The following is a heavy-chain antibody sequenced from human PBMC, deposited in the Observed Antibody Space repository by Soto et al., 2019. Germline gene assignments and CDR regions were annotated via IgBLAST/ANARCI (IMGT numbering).Heavy chain of an antibody. J-gene: IGHJ6*02. Sequence: QVQLVQSGAEVKKPGSSVKVSCKASGGTFSSYAISWVRQAPGQGLEWMGGIIPIFGTANYAHKFQGRVTITADESTSTAYLELSSLRSEDTAVYYCARARDTAMAPFYYGMDVWGQGTTVTVSS. V-gene: IGHV1-69*01. CDR1: GGTFSSYA. CDR3: ARARDTAMAPFYYGMDV. CDR2: IIPIFGTA. D-gene: IGHD5-18*01.